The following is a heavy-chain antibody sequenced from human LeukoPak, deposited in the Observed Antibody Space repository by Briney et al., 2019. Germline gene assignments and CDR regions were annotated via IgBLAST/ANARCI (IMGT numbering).Heavy chain of an antibody. Sequence: GGSLRLSCAASGFTFSSYGMHWVRQAPGKGLEWVGRIKSKTDGGTTDYAAPVKGRFTISRDDSKNTLYLQMNSLKTEDTAVYYCTTGSHYYYGSGSYYPPLYCGQGTLVTVSS. CDR2: IKSKTDGGTT. D-gene: IGHD3-10*01. CDR1: GFTFSSYG. CDR3: TTGSHYYYGSGSYYPPLY. V-gene: IGHV3-15*01. J-gene: IGHJ4*02.